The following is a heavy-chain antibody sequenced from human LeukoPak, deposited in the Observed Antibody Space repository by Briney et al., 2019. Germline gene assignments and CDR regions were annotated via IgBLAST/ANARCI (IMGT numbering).Heavy chain of an antibody. CDR1: GFTFSSYA. CDR2: ISGSGGST. J-gene: IGHJ4*02. Sequence: GGSLRLSCAASGFTFSSYAMSWVRQAPGKGLEWVSAISGSGGSTYYADSVKGRFTISRDNSKNTLYLQMNSLRAEDTAVYYCAKDLYYYDGRSLDYWGRGTLVTVSS. CDR3: AKDLYYYDGRSLDY. V-gene: IGHV3-23*01. D-gene: IGHD3-22*01.